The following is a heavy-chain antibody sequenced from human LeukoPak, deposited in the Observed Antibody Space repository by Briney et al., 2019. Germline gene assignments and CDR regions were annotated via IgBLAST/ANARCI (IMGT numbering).Heavy chain of an antibody. V-gene: IGHV3-23*01. D-gene: IGHD5-24*01. J-gene: IGHJ4*02. Sequence: GGSLRLSCAASGFTFSSYAMSWVRQAPGKGLEWVSAISGSGGSTYYADSVKGRFTISRDNSKNPLYVQMNILRAEGTAVYYCAKLGVEMATQPFDSWGQGNLVTVSS. CDR3: AKLGVEMATQPFDS. CDR1: GFTFSSYA. CDR2: ISGSGGST.